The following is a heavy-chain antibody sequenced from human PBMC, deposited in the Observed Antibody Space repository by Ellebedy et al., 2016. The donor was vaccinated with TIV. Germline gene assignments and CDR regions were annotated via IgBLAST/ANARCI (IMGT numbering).Heavy chain of an antibody. V-gene: IGHV4-59*01. D-gene: IGHD2-2*01. CDR2: IYYSGST. CDR3: ARVGIYCTSTICYAGGLDP. Sequence: MPSETLSLTCTVSGDSISAYYWNWIRQPPGKELEWIGSIYYSGSTNYNPSLKRRVTISIDMSKKQFSLNLRSVTAADTAVYYCARVGIYCTSTICYAGGLDPWGQGTLVTVSS. CDR1: GDSISAYY. J-gene: IGHJ5*02.